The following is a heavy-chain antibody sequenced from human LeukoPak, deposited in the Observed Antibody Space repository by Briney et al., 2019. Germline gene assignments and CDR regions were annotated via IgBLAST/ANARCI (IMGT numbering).Heavy chain of an antibody. J-gene: IGHJ5*02. V-gene: IGHV4-31*03. D-gene: IGHD3-3*01. Sequence: PSETLSLTCTVSGGSISSGGYYWSWIRQHPGKGLEWIGYFYDSGSTYYNPSLKSRVTISVDTSKNQFSLKLSSVTATDTAVYYCARACRVEYYDFWSGYSSPKWFDPWGQGTPVTVSS. CDR2: FYDSGST. CDR3: ARACRVEYYDFWSGYSSPKWFDP. CDR1: GGSISSGGYY.